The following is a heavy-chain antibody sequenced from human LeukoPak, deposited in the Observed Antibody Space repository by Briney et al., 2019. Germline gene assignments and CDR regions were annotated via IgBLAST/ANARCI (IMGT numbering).Heavy chain of an antibody. CDR3: AKVYCSSTSCYYHGMDV. CDR2: ISSNGGST. CDR1: GFIFSNYA. Sequence: PGGSLRLSCSASGFIFSNYAMHWVRQAPGKGLEYVSVISSNGGSTYYADSVKGRFTISRDNSKNTLYLQMNSLRAEDTAVYYCAKVYCSSTSCYYHGMDVWGQGTTVTVSS. V-gene: IGHV3-64*04. J-gene: IGHJ6*02. D-gene: IGHD2-2*01.